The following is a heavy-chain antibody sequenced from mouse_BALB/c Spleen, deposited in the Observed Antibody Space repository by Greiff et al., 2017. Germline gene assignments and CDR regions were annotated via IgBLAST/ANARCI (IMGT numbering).Heavy chain of an antibody. V-gene: IGHV1-87*01. D-gene: IGHD1-1*01. Sequence: VQRVESGAELARPGASVKLSCKASGYTFTSYWMQWVKQRPGQGLEWIGAIYPGDGDTRYTQKFKGKATLTADKSSSTAYMQLSSLASEDSAVYYCARPYYYGSSYYAMDYWGQGTSVTVSS. CDR2: IYPGDGDT. CDR1: GYTFTSYW. J-gene: IGHJ4*01. CDR3: ARPYYYGSSYYAMDY.